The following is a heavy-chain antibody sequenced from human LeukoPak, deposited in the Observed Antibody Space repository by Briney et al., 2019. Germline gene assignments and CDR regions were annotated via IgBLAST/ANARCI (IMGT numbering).Heavy chain of an antibody. CDR2: IKQDGSEK. CDR1: GFSFSTYW. D-gene: IGHD6-13*01. Sequence: GGSLRLSCAASGFSFSTYWMSWVRQAPGKGLEWVANIKQDGSEKYYVDSAKGRFSISRDNAKNSLYLQMNSLTAEDTAVYYCATDLGSSRPNFWGQGILVTVSS. CDR3: ATDLGSSRPNF. J-gene: IGHJ4*02. V-gene: IGHV3-7*01.